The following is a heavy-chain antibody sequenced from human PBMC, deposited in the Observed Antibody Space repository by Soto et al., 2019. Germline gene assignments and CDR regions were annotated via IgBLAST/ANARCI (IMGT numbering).Heavy chain of an antibody. D-gene: IGHD2-2*01. Sequence: TLSLTCDVSDDSVNSIGYYWIWIRQHPGKGLEWIGRVYHSGRTYYNPSLKSRLGMSLDTSKNQFSPKMTTMTAADTAAYYGARMWADGYPLWGQGTMRAVAS. J-gene: IGHJ4*02. CDR2: VYHSGRT. V-gene: IGHV4-31*02. CDR1: DDSVNSIGYY. CDR3: ARMWADGYPL.